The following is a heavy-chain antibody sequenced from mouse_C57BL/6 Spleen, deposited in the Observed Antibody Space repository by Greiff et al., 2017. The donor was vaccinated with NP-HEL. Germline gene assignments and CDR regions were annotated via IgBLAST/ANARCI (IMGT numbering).Heavy chain of an antibody. CDR1: GYTFTDYN. J-gene: IGHJ2*01. D-gene: IGHD2-5*01. CDR2: INPNNGGT. V-gene: IGHV1-18*01. Sequence: EVKLMESGPELVKPGASVKIPCKASGYTFTDYNMDWVKQSHGKSLEWIGDINPNNGGTIYNQKFKGKATLTVDKSSSTAYMELRSLTSEDTAVYYCARKDYSNSFDYWGQGTTLTVSS. CDR3: ARKDYSNSFDY.